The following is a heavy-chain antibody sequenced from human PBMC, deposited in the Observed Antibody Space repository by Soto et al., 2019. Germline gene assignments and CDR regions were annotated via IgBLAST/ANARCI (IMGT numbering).Heavy chain of an antibody. V-gene: IGHV4-59*01. CDR2: IYYTGST. CDR1: GGSMSSNY. D-gene: IGHD4-17*01. CDR3: ARGGSYGDFFDY. J-gene: IGHJ4*02. Sequence: PSETLSLTRTVSGGSMSSNYWTWLRQPPAKGREGSDEIYYTGSTKYNPSLKSRVTISLDTSKNQFSLRLTSVTSADTAVYYCARGGSYGDFFDYWGQGAQVTVSS.